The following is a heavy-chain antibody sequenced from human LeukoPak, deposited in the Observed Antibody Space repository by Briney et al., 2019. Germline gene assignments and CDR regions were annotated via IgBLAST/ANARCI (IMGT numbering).Heavy chain of an antibody. CDR2: ISGSSGST. Sequence: GGSLRLSCAASGFIFSSYAMSWVRQAPGKGLEWVSAISGSSGSTYYADSVKGRFTISRDNSKNTLYLQMNSLRAEDTAVYYCAKGSIAAAGTAGYFQHWGQGTLVTVSS. J-gene: IGHJ1*01. D-gene: IGHD6-13*01. CDR3: AKGSIAAAGTAGYFQH. V-gene: IGHV3-23*01. CDR1: GFIFSSYA.